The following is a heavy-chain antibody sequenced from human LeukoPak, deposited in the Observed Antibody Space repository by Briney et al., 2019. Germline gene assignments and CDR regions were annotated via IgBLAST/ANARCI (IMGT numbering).Heavy chain of an antibody. CDR2: IYYSGST. CDR1: GGSISSYY. V-gene: IGHV4-59*12. Sequence: TSETLSLTCTVSGGSISSYYWSWIRQPPGKGLEWIGYIYYSGSTNYNPSLKSRVTISVDTSKNQFSLKLSSVAAADTAVYYCARDRGWGGDHPNWFDPWGQGTLVTVSS. D-gene: IGHD2-21*02. CDR3: ARDRGWGGDHPNWFDP. J-gene: IGHJ5*02.